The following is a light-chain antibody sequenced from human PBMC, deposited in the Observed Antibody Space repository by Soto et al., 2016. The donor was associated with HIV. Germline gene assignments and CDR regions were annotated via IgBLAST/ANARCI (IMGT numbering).Light chain of an antibody. CDR3: LQDYSYPYS. V-gene: IGKV1-6*01. CDR1: QGIKNE. Sequence: IQLTQSPSFLSASVGDRVTITCRASQGIKNELGWYQQKPGEAPKLLIYSASTLGSGVPLRFSGSGSGTDFTLTISSLQPEDSASYFCLQDYSYPYSFGQGTKLEI. J-gene: IGKJ2*03. CDR2: SAS.